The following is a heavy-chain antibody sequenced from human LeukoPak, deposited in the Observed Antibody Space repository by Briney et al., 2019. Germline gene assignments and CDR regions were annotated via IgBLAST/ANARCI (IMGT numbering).Heavy chain of an antibody. CDR2: IYYSGST. D-gene: IGHD3-10*01. CDR1: GGSISSYY. CDR3: ARAYYGSGSYYTTYYFDY. Sequence: SETLSLTCTVSGGSISSYYWSWIWQPPGKGLEWIGYIYYSGSTNHNPSLKSRVTISVDTSKNQFSLKLSSVTAADTAVYYCARAYYGSGSYYTTYYFDYWGQGTLVTVSS. V-gene: IGHV4-59*01. J-gene: IGHJ4*02.